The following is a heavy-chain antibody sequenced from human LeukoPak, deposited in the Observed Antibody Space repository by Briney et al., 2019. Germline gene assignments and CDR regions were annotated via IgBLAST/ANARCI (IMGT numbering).Heavy chain of an antibody. J-gene: IGHJ5*02. Sequence: SETLSLTCTVSGGSISSYYWSWIRQPPGKGLELIGYIYYSGSTNYDPSLKSRVTISVDTSKNQFSLKLSSVTAADTAVYYCARDYYDSRYNWFDPWGQGTLVTVSS. CDR3: ARDYYDSRYNWFDP. V-gene: IGHV4-59*01. CDR2: IYYSGST. D-gene: IGHD3-22*01. CDR1: GGSISSYY.